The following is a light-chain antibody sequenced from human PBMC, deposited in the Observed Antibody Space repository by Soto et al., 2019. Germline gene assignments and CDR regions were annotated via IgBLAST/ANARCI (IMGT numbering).Light chain of an antibody. J-gene: IGLJ1*01. CDR2: SDN. CDR1: SSNIGSNT. Sequence: QSALTQPPSASGTPGQRVAISCSGSSSNIGSNTVNWYQQLPGTAPKLLIYSDNLRPSGVPDRFSGTKSGASASLAISGLQSEDEADYYCAAWHDSLNGYVFGSGTKVTV. V-gene: IGLV1-44*01. CDR3: AAWHDSLNGYV.